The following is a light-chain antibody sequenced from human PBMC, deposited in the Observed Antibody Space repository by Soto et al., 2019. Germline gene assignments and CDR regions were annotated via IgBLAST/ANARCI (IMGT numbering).Light chain of an antibody. Sequence: ALQLTQSPSSLSASVGDRVTITCRASQGISSALAWYQQKPGKPPKLLIYGASSLESGVPSRFSGSGSGTDFTLTISGLQAEDFATYYCQQFNSYPSFGQGTNLEIK. CDR1: QGISSA. CDR3: QQFNSYPS. V-gene: IGKV1-13*02. J-gene: IGKJ2*03. CDR2: GAS.